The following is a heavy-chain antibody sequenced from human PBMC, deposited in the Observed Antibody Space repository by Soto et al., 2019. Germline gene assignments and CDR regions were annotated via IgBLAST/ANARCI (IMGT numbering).Heavy chain of an antibody. CDR2: IYHSGST. CDR1: GDSISSTNC. Sequence: QVQLQESGPGLVKPSGTLSLTCAVSGDSISSTNCWSWVRQPPGKGLEWIGEIYHSGSTNYNPSLKSRVTISVDKSKNQFSLKLSSVTAADTAVYYCARVSGSYYYGMDVWGQGTTVTVSS. J-gene: IGHJ6*02. V-gene: IGHV4-4*02. CDR3: ARVSGSYYYGMDV.